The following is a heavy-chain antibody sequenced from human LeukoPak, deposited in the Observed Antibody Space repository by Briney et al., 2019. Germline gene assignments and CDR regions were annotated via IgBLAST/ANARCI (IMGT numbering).Heavy chain of an antibody. Sequence: ASVKVSCKVSGYTLTELSIHWVRQAPGKGLEWMGGFDPEEGETIYAQKFQGRVTMTRDTSTSTVYMELSSLRSEDTAVYYCATGGVTAVTPSVYWGQGTLVTVSS. CDR3: ATGGVTAVTPSVY. D-gene: IGHD4-23*01. J-gene: IGHJ4*02. CDR1: GYTLTELS. CDR2: FDPEEGET. V-gene: IGHV1-24*01.